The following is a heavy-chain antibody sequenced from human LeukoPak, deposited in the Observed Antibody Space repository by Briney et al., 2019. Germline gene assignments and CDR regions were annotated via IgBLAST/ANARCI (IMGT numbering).Heavy chain of an antibody. CDR3: ASSYSSDWYSRWIDY. J-gene: IGHJ4*02. CDR2: IKQDGSER. Sequence: GGSLRLSCAASGFTFSSYWMSWVRQAPGKGLEWVANIKQDGSERYYVDSVKGRFTLSRDNAKNSLYLQMNSLRAEDTAVYYCASSYSSDWYSRWIDYWGQGTLVTVSS. CDR1: GFTFSSYW. D-gene: IGHD6-19*01. V-gene: IGHV3-7*01.